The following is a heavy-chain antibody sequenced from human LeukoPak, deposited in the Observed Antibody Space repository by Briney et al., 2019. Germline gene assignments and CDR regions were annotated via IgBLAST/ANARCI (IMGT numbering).Heavy chain of an antibody. D-gene: IGHD3-22*01. CDR1: GFTFSSYG. J-gene: IGHJ4*02. Sequence: PGGSLRLSCAASGFTFSSYGMHWVRQAPGKGLEWVAFIRYDGSNKYYADSVKGRFTISRDNSKNTLYLQMNSLRAEDTAVYYCAKELYDSSGYSRFDYWGQGTLVTVSS. CDR2: IRYDGSNK. V-gene: IGHV3-30*02. CDR3: AKELYDSSGYSRFDY.